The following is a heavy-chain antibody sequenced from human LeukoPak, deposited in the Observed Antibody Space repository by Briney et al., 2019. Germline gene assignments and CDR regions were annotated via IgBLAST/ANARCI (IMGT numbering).Heavy chain of an antibody. D-gene: IGHD6-19*01. J-gene: IGHJ4*02. Sequence: GGSLRLSCVASGFSFSNYGMHWVRQAPGKGPEWVAVISYDGNNIHYADSVRGRFTVSRDNSKNTLYLQMSSLRAEDTAVYYCAKMQWLATYAYWGQGTLVTVSS. CDR1: GFSFSNYG. V-gene: IGHV3-30*18. CDR3: AKMQWLATYAY. CDR2: ISYDGNNI.